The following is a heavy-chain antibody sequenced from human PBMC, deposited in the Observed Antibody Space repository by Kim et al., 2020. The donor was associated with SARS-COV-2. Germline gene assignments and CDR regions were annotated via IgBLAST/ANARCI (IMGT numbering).Heavy chain of an antibody. CDR3: ARVVNADYVRYFDL. CDR1: GGSISSYY. CDR2: IYYSGST. V-gene: IGHV4-59*01. D-gene: IGHD4-17*01. Sequence: SETLSLSCTVSGGSISSYYWNWIRQPPGKGLEWIGYIYYSGSTNYNPSLKSRVTISLDTSKNQFSLKLSSVTAADTAVYFCARVVNADYVRYFDLWGPGT. J-gene: IGHJ2*01.